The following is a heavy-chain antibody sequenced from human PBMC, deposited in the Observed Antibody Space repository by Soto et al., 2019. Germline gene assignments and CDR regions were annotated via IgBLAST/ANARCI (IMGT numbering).Heavy chain of an antibody. J-gene: IGHJ6*02. V-gene: IGHV3-23*01. CDR2: ISGSGGST. CDR1: GFTFSSYA. Sequence: GGSLRLSCAASGFTFSSYAMSWARQAPGKGLEWVSAISGSGGSTYYADSVKGRFTISRDNSKNTLYLQMNSLRAEDTAVYYCAKDQTAVVAATANYGMDVWGQGTTVTVSS. D-gene: IGHD2-15*01. CDR3: AKDQTAVVAATANYGMDV.